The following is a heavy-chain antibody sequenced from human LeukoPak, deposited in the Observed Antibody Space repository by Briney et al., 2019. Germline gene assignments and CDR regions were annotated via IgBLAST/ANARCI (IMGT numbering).Heavy chain of an antibody. CDR1: GFTFSTYS. V-gene: IGHV3-21*01. CDR2: ISTGSTYI. CDR3: ARTRDSSGCFDL. Sequence: GGSLRLSCSASGFTFSTYSMNWVRQAPGKGLEWVLSISTGSTYIFYGDSVKGRFTISRDNADNSLYLQMNSLRAEDTAVYYCARTRDSSGCFDLWGQGTLVTVSS. J-gene: IGHJ5*02. D-gene: IGHD6-19*01.